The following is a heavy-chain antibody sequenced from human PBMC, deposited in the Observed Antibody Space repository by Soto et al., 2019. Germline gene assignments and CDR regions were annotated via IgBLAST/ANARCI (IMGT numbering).Heavy chain of an antibody. CDR1: GFTFSSYW. V-gene: IGHV3-7*01. J-gene: IGHJ4*02. D-gene: IGHD4-17*01. CDR2: IKQDGSEK. CDR3: ARGYLSTVTTDLDY. Sequence: EVQLVESGGGLVQPGGSLRLSCAASGFTFSSYWMSWVRQAPGKGLEWVANIKQDGSEKYYVDSVKGRFTISRDNAKNSLYLQMNSLRAEDTAVYYCARGYLSTVTTDLDYWGQGTLVTVSS.